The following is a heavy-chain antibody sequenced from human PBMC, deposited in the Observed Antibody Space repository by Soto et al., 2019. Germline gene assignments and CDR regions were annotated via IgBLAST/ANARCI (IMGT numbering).Heavy chain of an antibody. CDR1: GVTFSIYG. Sequence: GGSLRLSWAASGVTFSIYGMHWVRQAPGKGLEWVAAIWYDGTNKYYGDSVKGRCTISRDNSKNTLYRQMSGLRVEDTAVYYCVKGSGSGAYWNWFDPWGQGT. D-gene: IGHD2-21*01. J-gene: IGHJ5*02. V-gene: IGHV3-33*06. CDR3: VKGSGSGAYWNWFDP. CDR2: IWYDGTNK.